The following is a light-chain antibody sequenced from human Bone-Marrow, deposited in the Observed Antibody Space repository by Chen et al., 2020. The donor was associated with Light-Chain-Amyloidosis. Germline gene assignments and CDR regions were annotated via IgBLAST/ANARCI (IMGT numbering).Light chain of an antibody. CDR1: QSVSSN. CDR2: DAS. J-gene: IGKJ4*01. Sequence: EIMMTQSPATLSVSPGERATLSCRASQSVSSNLAWYQQKPGQAPRLLIYDASTRATGIPARFSRSGSGTEFTLTISSLQSEDCAVYYCQQYNNWPPLFGGGTKVEIK. V-gene: IGKV3-15*01. CDR3: QQYNNWPPL.